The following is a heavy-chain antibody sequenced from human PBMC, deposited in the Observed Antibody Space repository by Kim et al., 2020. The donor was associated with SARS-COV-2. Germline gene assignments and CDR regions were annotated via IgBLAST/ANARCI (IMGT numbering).Heavy chain of an antibody. V-gene: IGHV3-11*01. CDR3: ARASSYDSFDY. D-gene: IGHD5-12*01. J-gene: IGHJ4*02. CDR2: I. Sequence: IYYADSVKGRFTISRDNAKNSLYLQMNSLRAEDTAVYYCARASSYDSFDYWGQGTLVTVSS.